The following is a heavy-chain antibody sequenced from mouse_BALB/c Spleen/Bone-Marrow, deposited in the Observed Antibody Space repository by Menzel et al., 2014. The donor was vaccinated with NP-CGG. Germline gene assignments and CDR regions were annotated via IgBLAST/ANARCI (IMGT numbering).Heavy chain of an antibody. J-gene: IGHJ2*01. CDR1: GFNIKDTY. CDR2: IDPANGNT. D-gene: IGHD1-1*01. Sequence: EVQLQQSGAELVKPGASVKLSCTASGFNIKDTYMHWVKQRPEQGLEWIGRIDPANGNTKYDPKFQGKATITADTSSNTEYMKLSSLKSEDTAVYYCAMYYSGDYFDYWGQGTPLTVSS. V-gene: IGHV14-3*02. CDR3: AMYYSGDYFDY.